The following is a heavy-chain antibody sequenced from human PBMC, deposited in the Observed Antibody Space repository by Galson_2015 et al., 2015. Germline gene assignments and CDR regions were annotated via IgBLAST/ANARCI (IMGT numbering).Heavy chain of an antibody. CDR3: ARDLDY. J-gene: IGHJ4*02. Sequence: SLRLSFAASGFTFSTYSMTWFRQPPGKGLEWVSLITVSSRSIYSADSVKGRFTISRDDAKRSLYLEMSSLREEDTAVYYCARDLDYWGQGTLVTVSS. V-gene: IGHV3-48*02. CDR1: GFTFSTYS. CDR2: ITVSSRSI.